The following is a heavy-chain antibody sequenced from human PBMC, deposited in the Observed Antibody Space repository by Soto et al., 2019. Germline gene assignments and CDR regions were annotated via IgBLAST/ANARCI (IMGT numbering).Heavy chain of an antibody. Sequence: EIKLVESGGGLVKPGGSLRLSCSASGFTFNTYSMTWVRQAPGKGLQWVSSISRSHTYIDYADSVRGRFTISRDNAHNAHNLQMDSLRAEDTAVYYCARDSITIFGVANHQSFDIWGQGTEVTVSS. CDR1: GFTFNTYS. CDR3: ARDSITIFGVANHQSFDI. V-gene: IGHV3-21*02. D-gene: IGHD3-3*01. J-gene: IGHJ3*02. CDR2: ISRSHTYI.